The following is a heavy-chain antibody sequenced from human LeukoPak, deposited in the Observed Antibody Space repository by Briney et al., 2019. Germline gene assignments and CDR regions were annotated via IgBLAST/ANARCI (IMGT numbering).Heavy chain of an antibody. D-gene: IGHD2-2*01. V-gene: IGHV3-11*05. CDR3: ARVRRYCSSTSCFTWFDP. J-gene: IGHJ5*02. Sequence: GRFTISRDNAKNSLYLQLNSLRADDTAVYYCARVRRYCSSTSCFTWFDPWGQGTLVTVSS.